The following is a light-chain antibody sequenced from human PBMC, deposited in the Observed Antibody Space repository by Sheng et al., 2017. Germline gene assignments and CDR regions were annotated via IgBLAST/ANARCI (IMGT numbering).Light chain of an antibody. CDR3: QVWDSDSNHVV. V-gene: IGLV3-21*02. J-gene: IGLJ2*01. Sequence: SYVLSQPPSVSVAPGQTARIPXGGSSIGRKSVHWYQQKPGQAPVLVVYDDRDRPSEIPERFSGSNSGNTATLTISRVEAGDEADYYCQVWDSDSNHVVFGGGTKLTVL. CDR1: SIGRKS. CDR2: DDR.